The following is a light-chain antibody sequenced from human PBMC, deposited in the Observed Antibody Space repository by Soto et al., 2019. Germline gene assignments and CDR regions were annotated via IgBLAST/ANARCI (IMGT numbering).Light chain of an antibody. CDR3: SSYTSSSTYV. J-gene: IGLJ1*01. Sequence: QSALTQPPSVSGSPGQSVPISCTGTSSDVGNYNRVSWYQQPPGTAPKVIIYEVSNRPSGVPDRFSGSKSGNTASLTISGLQAEDEADYYCSSYTSSSTYVFGTGTKLTVL. CDR1: SSDVGNYNR. V-gene: IGLV2-18*02. CDR2: EVS.